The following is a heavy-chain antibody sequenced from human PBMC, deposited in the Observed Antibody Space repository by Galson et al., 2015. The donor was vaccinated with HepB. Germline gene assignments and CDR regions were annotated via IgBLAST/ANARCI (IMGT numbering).Heavy chain of an antibody. Sequence: LSLTCTVSGGSISSSSYYWGWIRQPPGKGLEWIGSIYYSGSTYYNPSLKSRVTISVDTSKNQFSLKLSSVTAADTAVYYCARDYWYSSGKNAFDIWGQGTMVTVSS. CDR2: IYYSGST. CDR3: ARDYWYSSGKNAFDI. V-gene: IGHV4-39*07. CDR1: GGSISSSSYY. D-gene: IGHD6-19*01. J-gene: IGHJ3*02.